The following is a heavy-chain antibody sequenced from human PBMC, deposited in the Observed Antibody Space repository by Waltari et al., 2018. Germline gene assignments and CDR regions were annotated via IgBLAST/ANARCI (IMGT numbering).Heavy chain of an antibody. CDR1: GGYITYNHH. J-gene: IGHJ1*01. V-gene: IGHV4-39*01. CDR2: MQYRGST. Sequence: QLQLQESGPGLVKPSGNLSLTCSASGGYITYNHHWGWIGQPPGKGLEWMGNMQYRGSTFYNPSLESRVTISLDTWKNQFSLRLTSVGAADTAVYFCGRIAFGDEGGYFQHWGQGTLVTVSS. CDR3: GRIAFGDEGGYFQH. D-gene: IGHD4-17*01.